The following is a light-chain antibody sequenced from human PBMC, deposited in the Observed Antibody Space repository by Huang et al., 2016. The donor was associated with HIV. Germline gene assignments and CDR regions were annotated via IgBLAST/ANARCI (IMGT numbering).Light chain of an antibody. CDR3: QQYYTSPT. CDR1: QGISNS. V-gene: IGKV1-NL1*01. Sequence: DIQMTQSPSSLSAFVGDTVTITCRASQGISNSVAGYQQKPGKAPKLLLYSTSRLESGVPSRFRGGGSGTDYTLTINSLQPDDFATYYCQQYYTSPTFGQGSKVEIK. J-gene: IGKJ1*01. CDR2: STS.